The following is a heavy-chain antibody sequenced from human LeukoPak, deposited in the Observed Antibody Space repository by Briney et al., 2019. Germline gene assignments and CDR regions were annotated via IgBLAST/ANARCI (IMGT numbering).Heavy chain of an antibody. V-gene: IGHV3-23*01. CDR2: ISGSGGST. J-gene: IGHJ4*02. D-gene: IGHD3-22*01. CDR3: AKFPTYYYDSSGYFHYFDY. CDR1: GFTFSSYA. Sequence: GGSLRLSCAASGFTFSSYAMSWVRQAPGKGLEWVSAISGSGGSTYYADSVKGRFTISRDNSKNTLYLQMNSLRAEDTAVYYCAKFPTYYYDSSGYFHYFDYWGQGTLVTVSS.